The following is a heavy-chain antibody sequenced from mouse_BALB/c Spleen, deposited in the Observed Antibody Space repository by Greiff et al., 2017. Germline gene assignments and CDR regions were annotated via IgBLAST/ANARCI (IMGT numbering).Heavy chain of an antibody. D-gene: IGHD1-2*01. V-gene: IGHV14-1*02. CDR3: ARAAAGYFDV. Sequence: VQLQQSGAELVRPGASVKLSCKASGFNFNDYYMQWVKQRPEQGLEWIGWIDPENGNTIYDPKFQGKASITADTSSNTAYLQLSSLTSEDTAVYYCARAAAGYFDVWGAGTTVTVSS. CDR2: IDPENGNT. CDR1: GFNFNDYY. J-gene: IGHJ1*01.